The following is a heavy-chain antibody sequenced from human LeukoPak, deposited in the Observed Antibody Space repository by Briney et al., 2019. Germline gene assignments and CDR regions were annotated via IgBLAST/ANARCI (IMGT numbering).Heavy chain of an antibody. CDR3: AKDASGATVTSDLGLDY. D-gene: IGHD4-17*01. CDR1: GFTFSSYG. J-gene: IGHJ4*02. V-gene: IGHV3-30*18. Sequence: PGGSLRLSCAASGFTFSSYGMHWVRQAPGKGLEWVAVTSYDGSNKYYADSVKGRFTISRDNSKNTLYLQMNSLRAEDTAVYYCAKDASGATVTSDLGLDYWGQGTLVTVSS. CDR2: TSYDGSNK.